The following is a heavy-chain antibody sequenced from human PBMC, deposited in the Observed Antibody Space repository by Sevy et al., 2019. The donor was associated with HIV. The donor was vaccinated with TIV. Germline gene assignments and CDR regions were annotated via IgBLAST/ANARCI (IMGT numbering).Heavy chain of an antibody. CDR2: ISGSRGST. CDR3: AKGYGGSFSYYYGMDV. Sequence: GGSLRLSCVASGFTFRSFSMHWVRQAPGKGLEWVSGISGSRGSTYYADSVKGRFTISRDNSKNTLDLQINSLRAEDTAVYYCAKGYGGSFSYYYGMDVWGQGTTVTVSS. J-gene: IGHJ6*02. CDR1: GFTFRSFS. D-gene: IGHD1-26*01. V-gene: IGHV3-23*01.